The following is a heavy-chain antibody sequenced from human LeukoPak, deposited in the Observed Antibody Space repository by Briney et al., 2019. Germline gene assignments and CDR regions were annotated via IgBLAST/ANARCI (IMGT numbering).Heavy chain of an antibody. CDR3: ARDRGSAGGFDY. CDR2: IYYSGTT. V-gene: IGHV4-61*01. Sequence: SETLSLTCTVSGGSISSSSYYWGWIRQPPGKGLEWIGYIYYSGTTNYNPSLKSRVTISVDTSKNQFSLKLSSVTAADTAVYYCARDRGSAGGFDYWGQGTLVTVSS. CDR1: GGSISSSSYY. J-gene: IGHJ4*02. D-gene: IGHD2-15*01.